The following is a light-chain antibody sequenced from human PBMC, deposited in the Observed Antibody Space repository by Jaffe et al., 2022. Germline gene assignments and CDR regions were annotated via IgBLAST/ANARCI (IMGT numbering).Light chain of an antibody. CDR1: QDINNY. V-gene: IGKV1-33*01. CDR3: QQYDNFPSLA. J-gene: IGKJ4*01. Sequence: DIQMTQSPSSLSTSVGDRVTITCQASQDINNYLNWYQQKPGNAPKLLIYDASNLETGVPSRFSGSGSGTNFTFTINSLQPADIATYYCQQYDNFPSLAFGGGTKVEIK. CDR2: DAS.